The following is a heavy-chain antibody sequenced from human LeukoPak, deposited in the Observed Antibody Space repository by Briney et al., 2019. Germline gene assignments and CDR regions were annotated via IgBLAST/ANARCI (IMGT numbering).Heavy chain of an antibody. CDR3: AKLPTTEKTGAFDI. Sequence: PGGSLRLSCAASGFTFSSYGMHWVRQAPGKGLEWVAVISYDGSNKYYADSVKGRFTISRDNSKNTLYLQMNSLRAEDTAVYYCAKLPTTEKTGAFDIWGQGTMVTVSS. D-gene: IGHD1-14*01. V-gene: IGHV3-30*18. CDR1: GFTFSSYG. CDR2: ISYDGSNK. J-gene: IGHJ3*02.